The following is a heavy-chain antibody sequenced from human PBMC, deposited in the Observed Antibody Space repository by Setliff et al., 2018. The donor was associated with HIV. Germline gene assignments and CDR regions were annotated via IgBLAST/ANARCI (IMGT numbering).Heavy chain of an antibody. CDR1: GFTFSDYS. Sequence: GGSLRLSCAASGFTFSDYSMNWFRQTPGKGLEWVSFIHSSSSRIYYADSVKGRFTVSRDNAKNSLYLQMNNLRAEDTAVYYCGRDLYYYDSSGYYAKPNWFDPWGQGTLVTVSS. J-gene: IGHJ5*02. CDR2: IHSSSSRI. V-gene: IGHV3-48*04. CDR3: GRDLYYYDSSGYYAKPNWFDP. D-gene: IGHD3-22*01.